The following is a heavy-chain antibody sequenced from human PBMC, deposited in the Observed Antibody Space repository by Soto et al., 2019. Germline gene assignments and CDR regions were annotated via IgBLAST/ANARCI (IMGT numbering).Heavy chain of an antibody. CDR3: ASHYDSSGYDYRGLDY. J-gene: IGHJ4*02. D-gene: IGHD3-22*01. CDR1: GGTFSSYA. Sequence: SVKVSCKASGGTFSSYAISWVRQAPGQGLEWMGGIIPIFGTADYAQKFQGRVTITADESTSTGNMELSSLRSEDTAVYYCASHYDSSGYDYRGLDYWGQGTLVTVSS. CDR2: IIPIFGTA. V-gene: IGHV1-69*13.